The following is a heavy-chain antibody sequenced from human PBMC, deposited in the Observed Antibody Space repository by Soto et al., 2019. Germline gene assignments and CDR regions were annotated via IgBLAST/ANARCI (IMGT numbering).Heavy chain of an antibody. J-gene: IGHJ4*02. CDR3: ARNEGSHVKQWVVPFDY. D-gene: IGHD6-19*01. CDR1: GFTFSTSW. Sequence: SLRLSCAASGFTFSTSWMSWVRQAPGKGLEWMSNINRGSDSIYYVDSVKGRFTISRDNAKNSLYLQMNSLRDEDTAVYFCARNEGSHVKQWVVPFDYWGQGALVNVSS. CDR2: INRGSDSI. V-gene: IGHV3-7*01.